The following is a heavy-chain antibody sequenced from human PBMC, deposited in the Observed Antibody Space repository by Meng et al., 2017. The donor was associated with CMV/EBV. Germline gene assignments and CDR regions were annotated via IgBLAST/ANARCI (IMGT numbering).Heavy chain of an antibody. CDR3: SRVQVPAEMATPLGY. CDR2: INHIRGGT. V-gene: IGHV1-2*02. J-gene: IGHJ4*02. Sequence: HVQGLQMWREVTKPCASSNIFCRASGDTFFGYYIHCVRQAPEQGVEWMGWINHIRGGTTHAQKFLGRGLTTIDADTSKTYISLSRIISTDAAVDFCSRVQVPAEMATPLGYWGQGTLVTVSS. CDR1: GDTFFGYY. D-gene: IGHD5-24*01.